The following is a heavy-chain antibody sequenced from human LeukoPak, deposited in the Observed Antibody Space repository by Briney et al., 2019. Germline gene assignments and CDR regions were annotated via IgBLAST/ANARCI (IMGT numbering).Heavy chain of an antibody. CDR1: GFTFSSYA. Sequence: PGGSLRLSCAASGFTFSSYAMHWVRQAPGKGLEWVAVISYDGSNKYYADSVKGRFTISRDNSKNTLYLQMNSLRAEDTAVYYCARDLYAVAGPLDYWGQGTLVTVSS. CDR2: ISYDGSNK. J-gene: IGHJ4*02. V-gene: IGHV3-30-3*01. D-gene: IGHD6-19*01. CDR3: ARDLYAVAGPLDY.